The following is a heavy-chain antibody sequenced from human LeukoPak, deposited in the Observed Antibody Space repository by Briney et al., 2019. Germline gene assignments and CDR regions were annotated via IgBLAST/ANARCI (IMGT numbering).Heavy chain of an antibody. CDR2: INPNSGGT. V-gene: IGHV1-2*02. CDR1: GYTFTSYD. J-gene: IGHJ5*02. Sequence: GASVKVSCKASGYTFTSYDINWVRQAPGQGLEWMGWINPNSGGTNYAQKFQGRVTMTRDTSISTAYMELSRLRSDDTAVYYCARPPVTYYYGSGSQNWFDPWGQGTLVTVSS. CDR3: ARPPVTYYYGSGSQNWFDP. D-gene: IGHD3-10*01.